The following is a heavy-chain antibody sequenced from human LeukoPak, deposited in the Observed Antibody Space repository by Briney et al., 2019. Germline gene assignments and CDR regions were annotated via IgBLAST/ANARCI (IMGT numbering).Heavy chain of an antibody. V-gene: IGHV4-34*01. J-gene: IGHJ1*01. D-gene: IGHD6-13*01. Sequence: PSETLSLTCAVYGGSFSGYYWSWIRRPPGKGLEWIGEINHSGSTNYNPSLKSRVTISVDKSKNQFSLKLSSATAADTAVYYCARVAAGIGFFQHWGQGTLVTVSS. CDR3: ARVAAGIGFFQH. CDR1: GGSFSGYY. CDR2: INHSGST.